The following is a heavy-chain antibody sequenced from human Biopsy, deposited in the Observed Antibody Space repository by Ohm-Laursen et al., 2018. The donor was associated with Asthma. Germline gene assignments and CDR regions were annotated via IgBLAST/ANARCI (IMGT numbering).Heavy chain of an antibody. CDR2: IKHDGTEK. V-gene: IGHV3-7*03. CDR3: AKSADYYDSTDYLDF. CDR1: GFTFGDYW. D-gene: IGHD3-22*01. Sequence: SLRLSCAASGFTFGDYWMSWVRQVPGKGLEWVANIKHDGTEKNHVDSLKGRFTISRDNSKNSLHLQMQSLRPEDTAFYYCAKSADYYDSTDYLDFWGRGTLVTVSS. J-gene: IGHJ4*01.